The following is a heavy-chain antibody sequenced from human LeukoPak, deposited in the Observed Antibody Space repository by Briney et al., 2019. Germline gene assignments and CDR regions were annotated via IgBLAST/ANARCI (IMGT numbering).Heavy chain of an antibody. CDR3: ARNGRAWWELPYFHY. CDR1: GYSISSGYY. Sequence: PSETLSLTCTVSGYSISSGYYWGWIRQPPGKGLEWIGSIYHSGSTYYNPSLKSRVTISVDTSKNQFSLKLSSVTAADTAVYYCARNGRAWWELPYFHYWGQGTLVTVSS. J-gene: IGHJ4*02. D-gene: IGHD1-26*01. V-gene: IGHV4-38-2*02. CDR2: IYHSGST.